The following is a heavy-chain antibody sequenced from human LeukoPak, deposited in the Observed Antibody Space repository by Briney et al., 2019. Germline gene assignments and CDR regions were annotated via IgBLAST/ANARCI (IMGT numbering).Heavy chain of an antibody. CDR1: GGSFSGYY. J-gene: IGHJ4*02. D-gene: IGHD6-13*01. CDR3: ARQVIAAAGTRYFDY. V-gene: IGHV4-34*01. Sequence: SETLSLTCAVYGGSFSGYYWSWIRQPPGKGLEWIGEINHSGSTNYNPSLKSRVTISVDTSKNQFSLKLSSVAAADTAVYYCARQVIAAAGTRYFDYWGQGTLVTVSS. CDR2: INHSGST.